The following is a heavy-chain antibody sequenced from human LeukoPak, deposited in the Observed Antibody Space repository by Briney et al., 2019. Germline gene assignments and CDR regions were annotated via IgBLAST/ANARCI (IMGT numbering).Heavy chain of an antibody. Sequence: SVKVSCKASGGTFSSYAISWVRQAPGQGLEWMGRIIPIFGTANYAQKFQGRVTITTDESTSTAYMELSSLRSEDTAVYYCARTDYDFWSVNTGGAFDIWGQGTMVTVSS. V-gene: IGHV1-69*05. CDR3: ARTDYDFWSVNTGGAFDI. D-gene: IGHD3-3*01. CDR1: GGTFSSYA. J-gene: IGHJ3*02. CDR2: IIPIFGTA.